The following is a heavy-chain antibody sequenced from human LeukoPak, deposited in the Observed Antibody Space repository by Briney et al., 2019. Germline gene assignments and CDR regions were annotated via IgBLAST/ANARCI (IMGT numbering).Heavy chain of an antibody. Sequence: SETLSLTCAVYGGSFSGYYWSWIRQPPGKGLEWIGEINHSGSTNYNPSLKSRVTISVDTSKNQFSLRLSSVTAADTAVYYCTKSSYYYYMDVWGKGTTVTVSS. CDR3: TKSSYYYYMDV. J-gene: IGHJ6*03. V-gene: IGHV4-34*03. CDR1: GGSFSGYY. CDR2: INHSGST. D-gene: IGHD1-1*01.